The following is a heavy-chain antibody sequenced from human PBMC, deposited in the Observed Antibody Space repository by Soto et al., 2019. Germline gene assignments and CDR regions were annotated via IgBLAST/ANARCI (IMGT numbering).Heavy chain of an antibody. CDR2: IYYSGST. CDR3: ARADRITMVRGVPRFDP. V-gene: IGHV4-59*01. CDR1: GGSISSYY. J-gene: IGHJ5*02. D-gene: IGHD3-10*01. Sequence: SETLSLTCTVSGGSISSYYWSWIRQPPGKGLEWIGYIYYSGSTNYNPSLKSRVTISVDTSKNQFSLKLSSVTAADTAVYYCARADRITMVRGVPRFDPSGQGTLVTVSS.